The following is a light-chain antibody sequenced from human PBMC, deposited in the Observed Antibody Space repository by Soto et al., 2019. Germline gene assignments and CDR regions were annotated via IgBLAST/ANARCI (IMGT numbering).Light chain of an antibody. V-gene: IGLV2-23*01. Sequence: QSALSQPGSVSGSPGQSITISCTGTSSDVGSYNLVSWYQQHPGKAPKLMIYEGSKRPSGVSNRFSGSKSGNTASLTISGLQAEDEADYCCCSYAGSSTSYVFGTGTKVTVL. CDR2: EGS. CDR3: CSYAGSSTSYV. J-gene: IGLJ1*01. CDR1: SSDVGSYNL.